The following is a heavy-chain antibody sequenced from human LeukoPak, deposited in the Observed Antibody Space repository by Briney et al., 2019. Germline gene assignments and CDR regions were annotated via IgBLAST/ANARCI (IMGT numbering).Heavy chain of an antibody. CDR3: ASFASSSWYWVDY. CDR1: GFTFSSYE. J-gene: IGHJ4*02. D-gene: IGHD6-13*01. CDR2: ISSGGSTI. V-gene: IGHV3-48*03. Sequence: GGSLRLSCAASGFTFSSYEMNWVRQAPGKGLEWVSYISSGGSTIYYADSVKGRFTISRDNAKNSLYLQMNSLRAEDTAVYYCASFASSSWYWVDYWGQGTLVTVSS.